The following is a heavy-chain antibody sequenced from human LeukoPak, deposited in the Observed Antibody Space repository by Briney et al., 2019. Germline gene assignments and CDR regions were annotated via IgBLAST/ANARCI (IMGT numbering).Heavy chain of an antibody. Sequence: SETLSLTCAVSGGSISSGGYSWSWIRQPPGKGLEWIGYIYHSGSTYYNPSLKRRVTISVDRSKNQFSLKLSSVTAADTAVYYCARVRTYGSGSYIFDYWGQGTLVTVSS. V-gene: IGHV4-30-2*01. CDR3: ARVRTYGSGSYIFDY. D-gene: IGHD3-10*01. CDR2: IYHSGST. J-gene: IGHJ4*02. CDR1: GGSISSGGYS.